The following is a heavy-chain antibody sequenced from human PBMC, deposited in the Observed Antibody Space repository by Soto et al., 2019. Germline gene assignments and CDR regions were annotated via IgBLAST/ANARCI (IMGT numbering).Heavy chain of an antibody. J-gene: IGHJ6*02. Sequence: GESLKISCKGYGYSFTSYWISWVRQMPGKGLEWMGRIDPSDSYTNYSPSFQGHVTISADKSISTAYLQWSSPKASDTATYYCARYYDFWSGCRYGMDVWGQGTTVTVSS. D-gene: IGHD3-3*01. V-gene: IGHV5-10-1*01. CDR3: ARYYDFWSGCRYGMDV. CDR2: IDPSDSYT. CDR1: GYSFTSYW.